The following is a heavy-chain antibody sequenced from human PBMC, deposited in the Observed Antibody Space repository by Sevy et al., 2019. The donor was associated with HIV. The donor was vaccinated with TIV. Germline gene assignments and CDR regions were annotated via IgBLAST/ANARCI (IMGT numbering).Heavy chain of an antibody. CDR2: ISYDGTET. D-gene: IGHD2-2*01. J-gene: IGHJ4*01. V-gene: IGHV3-30-3*01. CDR1: GFAFSTHA. Sequence: GGSLRLSCAASGFAFSTHAMHWVRQAPGKGLEWLAVISYDGTETFYAASVEGRFTISRDNSKNMLYLQINSLRPEDTAEYYCARDGGNSVKWYPLYWGHGTLVTVSS. CDR3: ARDGGNSVKWYPLY.